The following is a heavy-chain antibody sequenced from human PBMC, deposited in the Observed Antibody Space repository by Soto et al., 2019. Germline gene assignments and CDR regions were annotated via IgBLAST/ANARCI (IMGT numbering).Heavy chain of an antibody. Sequence: GESLKISCKASGYSFTSYWIGWVRQMPGKGLECMGIIYPSDSDTRYSPSFQGQVTISADKSISTAYLQWSSLKASDTAMYYCARPSDYGDYVEAFDLWGQGTMVTVSS. CDR1: GYSFTSYW. D-gene: IGHD4-17*01. CDR3: ARPSDYGDYVEAFDL. CDR2: IYPSDSDT. J-gene: IGHJ3*01. V-gene: IGHV5-51*01.